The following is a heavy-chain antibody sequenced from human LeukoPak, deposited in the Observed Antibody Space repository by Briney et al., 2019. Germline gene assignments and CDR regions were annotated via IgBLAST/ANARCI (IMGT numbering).Heavy chain of an antibody. CDR2: ISYDGSNK. Sequence: GRSLRLSCAASGFTFSSYGMHWVRQAPGKGLEWVAVISYDGSNKYYADSVKGRFTISRDNSKNTPYLQMNSLRAEDTAVYYCAKDVADRHPGYWGQGTLVTVSS. D-gene: IGHD6-13*01. V-gene: IGHV3-30*18. CDR1: GFTFSSYG. CDR3: AKDVADRHPGY. J-gene: IGHJ4*02.